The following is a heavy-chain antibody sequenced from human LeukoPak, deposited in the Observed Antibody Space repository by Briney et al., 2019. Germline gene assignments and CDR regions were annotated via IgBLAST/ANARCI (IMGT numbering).Heavy chain of an antibody. CDR1: GFTFSNYA. CDR2: IWYDGSNQ. CDR3: ARKWGSYYSLDY. D-gene: IGHD3-10*01. Sequence: GALRLSCAASGFTFSNYAMHWVRQAPGKGLEWVAIIWYDGSNQYYADSVKGRFTISRDNSKNMLYLEMNSLRVEDTAVYYCARKWGSYYSLDYWGQGTLVTVSS. V-gene: IGHV3-33*01. J-gene: IGHJ4*02.